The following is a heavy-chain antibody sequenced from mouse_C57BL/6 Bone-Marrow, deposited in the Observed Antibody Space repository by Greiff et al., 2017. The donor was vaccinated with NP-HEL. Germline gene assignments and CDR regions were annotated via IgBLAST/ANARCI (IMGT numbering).Heavy chain of an antibody. CDR2: INPSSGYT. CDR1: GYTFTSYT. CDR3: ARPLYYSNPYYYAMDY. J-gene: IGHJ4*01. Sequence: VQVVESGAELARPGASVKMSCKASGYTFTSYTMHWVKQRPGQGLEWIGYINPSSGYTKYNQKFKDKATLTADKSSSTAYMQLSSLTSEDSAVYYCARPLYYSNPYYYAMDYWGQGTSVTVSS. D-gene: IGHD2-5*01. V-gene: IGHV1-4*01.